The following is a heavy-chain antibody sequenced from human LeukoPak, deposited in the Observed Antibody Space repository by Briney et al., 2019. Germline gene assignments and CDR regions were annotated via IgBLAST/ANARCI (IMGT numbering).Heavy chain of an antibody. CDR1: GCDFSSYG. J-gene: IGHJ6*02. Sequence: GGSLRLSCAASGCDFSSYGMSWVRQSPGKGLEWVSTFSASSTSTYYADSVKSRFTISRDNSKNTLYLQMNSLRAEDTAVYYCARRLDAPPYYYGMDVWGQGTTVTVSS. CDR3: ARRLDAPPYYYGMDV. CDR2: FSASSTST. V-gene: IGHV3-23*01. D-gene: IGHD2-2*01.